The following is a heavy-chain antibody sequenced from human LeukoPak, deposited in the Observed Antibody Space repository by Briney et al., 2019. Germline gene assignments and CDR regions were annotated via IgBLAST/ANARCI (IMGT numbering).Heavy chain of an antibody. V-gene: IGHV3-23*01. D-gene: IGHD5/OR15-5a*01. CDR2: ISTSGRAT. CDR1: GFAFSTYA. J-gene: IGHJ4*02. CDR3: AKARGSSVYEQFDY. Sequence: GSLRLSCAASGFAFSTYAMTWVRQAPEKGLQWGSTISTSGRATYYADSVEGRFTIYRDNSKNTLYLQMNSLRADDTAVYYCAKARGSSVYEQFDYWGQGTQVTVSP.